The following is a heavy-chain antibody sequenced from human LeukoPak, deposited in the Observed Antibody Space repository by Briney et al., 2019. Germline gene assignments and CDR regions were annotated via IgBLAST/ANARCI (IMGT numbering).Heavy chain of an antibody. Sequence: GGSLRLSCAASGFTFSSYGMSWVRQAPGKGLEWVSAISGSGGSTYYADSVKGRFTISRDNAKNSLYLQMNSLRAEDTAVYYCARGIGDSNYYDSSGYRYWGQGTLVTVSS. D-gene: IGHD3-22*01. J-gene: IGHJ4*02. CDR1: GFTFSSYG. CDR2: ISGSGGST. V-gene: IGHV3-23*01. CDR3: ARGIGDSNYYDSSGYRY.